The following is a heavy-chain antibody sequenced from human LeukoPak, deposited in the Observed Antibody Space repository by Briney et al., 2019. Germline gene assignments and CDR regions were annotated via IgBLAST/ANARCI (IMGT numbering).Heavy chain of an antibody. CDR3: ARVIIAAAGGGSYGMDV. Sequence: ASVTVSCKASGYTFTRYGISWVRQAPGQGLEWMGWISAYNGKTNYAQKLQGRVTMTTDTSTSTAYMELRSLRSDDTAVYYCARVIIAAAGGGSYGMDVWGQGTTVTVSS. J-gene: IGHJ6*02. D-gene: IGHD6-13*01. CDR1: GYTFTRYG. CDR2: ISAYNGKT. V-gene: IGHV1-18*01.